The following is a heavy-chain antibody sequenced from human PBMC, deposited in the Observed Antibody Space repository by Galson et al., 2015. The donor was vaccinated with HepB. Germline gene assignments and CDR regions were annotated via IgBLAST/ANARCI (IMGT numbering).Heavy chain of an antibody. CDR3: ATSALRYSSGWYYFDY. Sequence: SVKVSCKASGYTFTSYYMHWVRLAPGQGLERMGIINPSGGSTSYAQKFQGRVTMTEDTSTDTAYMELSSLRSEDTAVYYCATSALRYSSGWYYFDYWGQGTLVTVSS. CDR1: GYTFTSYY. V-gene: IGHV1-46*01. J-gene: IGHJ4*02. CDR2: INPSGGST. D-gene: IGHD6-19*01.